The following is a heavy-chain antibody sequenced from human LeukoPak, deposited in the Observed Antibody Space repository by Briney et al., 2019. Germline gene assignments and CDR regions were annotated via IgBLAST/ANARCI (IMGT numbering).Heavy chain of an antibody. J-gene: IGHJ3*01. CDR1: GYTFTSFY. CDR3: ARVGGYYDFGACDV. D-gene: IGHD3-3*01. V-gene: IGHV1-46*01. CDR2: INPSGGST. Sequence: ASVKVSCKASGYTFTSFYMHWVRQAPGQGLEWMGVINPSGGSTSYAEKFQGRVTMTRDMSTSTVYMELSSLRSEDTAVYYCARVGGYYDFGACDVWGQGTMVTVSS.